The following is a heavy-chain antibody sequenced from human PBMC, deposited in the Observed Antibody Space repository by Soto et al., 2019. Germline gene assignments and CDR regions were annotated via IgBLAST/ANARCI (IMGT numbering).Heavy chain of an antibody. Sequence: GGSLRLSCADSGFTFSSYWMSWVRQAPGKGLEWVANIKQDGSEKYYVDSVKGRFTISRDNAKNSLYLQMNSLRADDTAVYYCARVLPGGGYPHDYFDYWGQGTLVTVSS. V-gene: IGHV3-7*01. CDR1: GFTFSSYW. D-gene: IGHD2-15*01. J-gene: IGHJ4*02. CDR3: ARVLPGGGYPHDYFDY. CDR2: IKQDGSEK.